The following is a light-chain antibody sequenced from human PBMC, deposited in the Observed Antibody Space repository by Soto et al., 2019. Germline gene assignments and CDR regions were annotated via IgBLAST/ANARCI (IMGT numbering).Light chain of an antibody. CDR1: QTISSK. J-gene: IGKJ1*01. Sequence: EIVMTQAPATLSVSPGESATLSCRASQTISSKLAWFQHKPGQAPRLLIYGASTRATDVPARFSGSGSGTEFTLTISSLQSEDFAVYYCHQYDNWPPAFGQGTKVEVK. CDR3: HQYDNWPPA. CDR2: GAS. V-gene: IGKV3-15*01.